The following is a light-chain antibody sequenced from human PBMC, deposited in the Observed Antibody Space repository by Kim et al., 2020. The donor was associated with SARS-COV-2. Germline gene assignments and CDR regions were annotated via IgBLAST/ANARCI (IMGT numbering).Light chain of an antibody. V-gene: IGLV3-1*01. CDR3: QVWDSSTKGV. CDR2: QDT. Sequence: SYELTQPPSVSVSPGQTASITCSGDKMGDKYVCWYQQKPGQSPAPVIFQDTKRPSGIPERFSGSKSGNTATLTISGTQPTDEAYYYCQVWDSSTKGVFCG. CDR1: KMGDKY. J-gene: IGLJ3*02.